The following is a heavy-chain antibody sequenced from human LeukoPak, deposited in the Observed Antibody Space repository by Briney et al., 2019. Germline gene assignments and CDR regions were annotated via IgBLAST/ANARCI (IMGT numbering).Heavy chain of an antibody. D-gene: IGHD4-17*01. V-gene: IGHV1-2*02. CDR3: ARSTVTTCFDY. Sequence: ASVKVSCKASGYTFTGYYMHWVRQAPGQGLEWMGWINPNSGGTNYAQKFQGRVTMTRDMSTSTVYMELSSLRSEDTAVYYCARSTVTTCFDYWGQGTLVTVSS. J-gene: IGHJ4*02. CDR2: INPNSGGT. CDR1: GYTFTGYY.